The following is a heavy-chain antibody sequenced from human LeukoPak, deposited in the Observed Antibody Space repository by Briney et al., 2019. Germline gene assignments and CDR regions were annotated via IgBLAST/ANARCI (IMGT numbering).Heavy chain of an antibody. V-gene: IGHV3-23*01. CDR2: ISGSGGST. J-gene: IGHJ4*02. D-gene: IGHD1-26*01. CDR1: GLTFSSYA. CDR3: AREEVGATLYDY. Sequence: GGSLRLSCAASGLTFSSYAMSWVRQAPGKGLAWDSAISGSGGSTYYADSVKGRFTISRDNSKNTLYLQMNSLRAEDTAVYYCAREEVGATLYDYWGQGTLVTVSS.